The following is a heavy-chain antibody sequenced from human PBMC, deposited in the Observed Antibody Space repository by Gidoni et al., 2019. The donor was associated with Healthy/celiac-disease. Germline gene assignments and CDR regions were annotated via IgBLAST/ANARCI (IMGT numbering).Heavy chain of an antibody. J-gene: IGHJ4*02. CDR1: GFTSSTYG. CDR3: ARESD. Sequence: QVQLQESGGGVVQPGRSLRLSCAASGFTSSTYGMHWVRQAPGKGLEWVAVIWYDGSNKYYADSVKGRFTSSRDNSKNTLDLQMNSLRAEDMSVYDCARESDWGRGTLVTVSS. V-gene: IGHV3-33*01. CDR2: IWYDGSNK.